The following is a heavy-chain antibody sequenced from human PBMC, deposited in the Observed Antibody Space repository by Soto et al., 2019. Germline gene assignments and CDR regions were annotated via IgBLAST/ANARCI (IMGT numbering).Heavy chain of an antibody. J-gene: IGHJ6*03. CDR3: AADFLVTGFNHYNMDV. Sequence: EVQLVESGGDLVQPGGSLRLSCAASGFTFSDHFMDWVRQAPGKGLEWVGRIRNKAKSYTTEYAASVKGRFTISRDDSKNSLYLRMDSLKTEDTAVYYCAADFLVTGFNHYNMDVWGKGTTVTVSS. V-gene: IGHV3-72*01. CDR2: IRNKAKSYTT. D-gene: IGHD1-20*01. CDR1: GFTFSDHF.